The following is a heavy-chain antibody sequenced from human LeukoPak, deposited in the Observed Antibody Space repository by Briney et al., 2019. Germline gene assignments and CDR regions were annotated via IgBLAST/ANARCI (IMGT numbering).Heavy chain of an antibody. Sequence: PGGSLRLSSTASGFTFSSYSINWVRQAPGKGLVWVARINGDGSRTNYADSVKGRFTISRDNAKNTLYLQMNSLRAEDTAMYYCTRFAPGGYDWGQGTLVTVSS. CDR1: GFTFSSYS. V-gene: IGHV3-74*01. CDR3: TRFAPGGYD. J-gene: IGHJ4*02. CDR2: INGDGSRT. D-gene: IGHD2-2*01.